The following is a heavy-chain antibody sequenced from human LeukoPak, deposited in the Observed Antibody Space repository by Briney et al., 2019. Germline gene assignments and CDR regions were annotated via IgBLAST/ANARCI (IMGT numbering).Heavy chain of an antibody. J-gene: IGHJ2*01. V-gene: IGHV1-18*01. CDR2: ISGYNGNT. Sequence: ASVKVSCKASGYIFTSYGISWVRQAPGQGLEWMGWISGYNGNTKYAQNLQGRVTMTTDTSTSTAYMELRSLRSDDTAVYYCARYCSGGSCYLPLGFFDLWVRGTLVTVSS. CDR1: GYIFTSYG. CDR3: ARYCSGGSCYLPLGFFDL. D-gene: IGHD2-15*01.